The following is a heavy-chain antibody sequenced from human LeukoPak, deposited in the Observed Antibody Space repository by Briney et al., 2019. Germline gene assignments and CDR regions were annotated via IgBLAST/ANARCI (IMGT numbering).Heavy chain of an antibody. Sequence: GESLQISFQGSGYGFTSYWIGWVRPMPGKGRGWRGLIYPGDSDTRYSPSFQGQVTISADKSISTAYLQWSSLKASDTAMYYCARRLIAAAAYPFDYWGQGTLVTVSS. CDR1: GYGFTSYW. D-gene: IGHD6-13*01. J-gene: IGHJ4*02. CDR3: ARRLIAAAAYPFDY. CDR2: IYPGDSDT. V-gene: IGHV5-51*01.